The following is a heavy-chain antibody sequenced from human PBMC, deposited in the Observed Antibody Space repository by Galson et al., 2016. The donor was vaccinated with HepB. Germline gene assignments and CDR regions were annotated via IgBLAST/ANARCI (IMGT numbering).Heavy chain of an antibody. Sequence: SLRLSCAASGFTFSSYTMNWVRQAPGKGLEWVSYISSSSSSIYYADSVKGRFTISRDNAKNSLYLQMNSLRDEGTAVYYCATQYCSGGSCYSAAPGYWYFDLWGRGTLVTVSS. J-gene: IGHJ2*01. CDR3: ATQYCSGGSCYSAAPGYWYFDL. D-gene: IGHD2-15*01. CDR1: GFTFSSYT. V-gene: IGHV3-48*02. CDR2: ISSSSSSI.